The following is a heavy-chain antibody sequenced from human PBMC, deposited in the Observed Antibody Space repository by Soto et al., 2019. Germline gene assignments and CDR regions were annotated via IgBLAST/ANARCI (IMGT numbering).Heavy chain of an antibody. V-gene: IGHV1-2*04. CDR2: INPNSGGT. CDR1: GYTFTGYY. D-gene: IGHD4-17*01. J-gene: IGHJ4*02. CDR3: ARDSGATTVTPFDY. Sequence: SVKVSCQASGYTFTGYYMHWVREAPGQGLEWMGWINPNSGGTNYAQKFQGWVTMTRDTSISTAYMELSRLRSDDTAVYYCARDSGATTVTPFDYWGQGTLVTVPQ.